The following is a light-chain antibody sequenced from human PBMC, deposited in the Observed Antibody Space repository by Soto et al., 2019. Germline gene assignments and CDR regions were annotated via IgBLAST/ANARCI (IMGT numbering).Light chain of an antibody. J-gene: IGLJ1*01. Sequence: QSALTQPPSASGSPGQSVTISCTGTSXDVGGYNYVSWYQQHPGKAPKLMIYEVSKRPSGVPDRFSGSKSGNTASLTVSGLQAEDEADYYCSSYAGSNNFNVFGTGTKVTVL. CDR1: SXDVGGYNY. V-gene: IGLV2-8*01. CDR3: SSYAGSNNFNV. CDR2: EVS.